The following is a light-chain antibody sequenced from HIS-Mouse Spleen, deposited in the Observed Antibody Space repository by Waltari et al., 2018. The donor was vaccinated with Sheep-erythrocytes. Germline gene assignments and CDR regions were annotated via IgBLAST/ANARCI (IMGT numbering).Light chain of an antibody. CDR2: DVS. J-gene: IGLJ3*02. CDR1: SSDVGGYNY. V-gene: IGLV2-11*01. CDR3: YSTDSSGNHWV. Sequence: QSALTQPRSVSGSPGQSVTISCTGTSSDVGGYNYVSWYQQHPGKAPKLMIYDVSKLPSGVPDRFCGSTSGPMAPLPIRGAQVEDEADYYCYSTDSSGNHWVFGGGTKLTVL.